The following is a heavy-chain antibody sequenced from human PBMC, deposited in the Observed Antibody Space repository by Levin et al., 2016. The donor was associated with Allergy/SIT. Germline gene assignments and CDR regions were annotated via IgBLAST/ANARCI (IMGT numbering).Heavy chain of an antibody. CDR3: AHSNAPGTYYDILTGYYVPTYIRKGYFDY. Sequence: WIRQPPGKALEWLALIYWDDDKRYSPSLKSRLTITKDTSKNQVVLTMTNMDPVDTATYYCAHSNAPGTYYDILTGYYVPTYIRKGYFDYWGQGTLVTVSS. D-gene: IGHD3-9*01. CDR2: IYWDDDK. V-gene: IGHV2-5*02. J-gene: IGHJ4*02.